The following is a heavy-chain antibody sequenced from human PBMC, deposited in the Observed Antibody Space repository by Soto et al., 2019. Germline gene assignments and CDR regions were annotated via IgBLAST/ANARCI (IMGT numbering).Heavy chain of an antibody. Sequence: GGSLRLSCAASGFTFSSYAMSWVRQAPGKGLEWVSAISGSGGSTYYADSVKGRFTISRDNSKNTLYLQMNGLRAEDTAVYYCAKEGMLDDYSNHRYYYYYMDVWGKGTTVTVSS. D-gene: IGHD4-4*01. V-gene: IGHV3-23*01. CDR3: AKEGMLDDYSNHRYYYYYMDV. J-gene: IGHJ6*03. CDR2: ISGSGGST. CDR1: GFTFSSYA.